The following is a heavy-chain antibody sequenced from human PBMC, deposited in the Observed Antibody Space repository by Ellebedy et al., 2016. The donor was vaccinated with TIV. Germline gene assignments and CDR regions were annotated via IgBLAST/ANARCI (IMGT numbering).Heavy chain of an antibody. Sequence: SGPTLVKPTQTLTLTCTFSGFSLSTSGMCVSWIRQPPGKALEWLARIDWDDDKYYSTSPKTRLTISKDTSKNQVVLTMTNMDPVDTATYYCARTIPYSSSSQYRYDAFDIWGQGTMVTVSS. V-gene: IGHV2-70*11. D-gene: IGHD6-6*01. CDR2: IDWDDDK. CDR1: GFSLSTSGMC. J-gene: IGHJ3*02. CDR3: ARTIPYSSSSQYRYDAFDI.